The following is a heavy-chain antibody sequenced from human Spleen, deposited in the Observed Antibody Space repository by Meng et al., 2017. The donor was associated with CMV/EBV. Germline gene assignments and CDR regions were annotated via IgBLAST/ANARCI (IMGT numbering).Heavy chain of an antibody. CDR1: GYIFTKHG. D-gene: IGHD3-3*01. Sequence: SGYIFTKHGITWVRQAPGQGLEWMGWISGYNGETKYTQKFQGRVTMTTDTSTNTAYMELRSLISDDTAVYYCTRAGGVSIFGVIDDPWGQGTLVTVSS. J-gene: IGHJ5*02. CDR3: TRAGGVSIFGVIDDP. V-gene: IGHV1-18*01. CDR2: ISGYNGET.